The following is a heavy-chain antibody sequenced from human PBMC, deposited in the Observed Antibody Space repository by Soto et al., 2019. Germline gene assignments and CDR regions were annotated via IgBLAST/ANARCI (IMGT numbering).Heavy chain of an antibody. CDR3: ARDPLHYDILTGYYPLYYFDY. CDR2: ISSSSSTI. D-gene: IGHD3-9*01. V-gene: IGHV3-48*01. J-gene: IGHJ4*02. CDR1: GFTFSSYS. Sequence: GGSLRLSCAASGFTFSSYSMNWVRQAPGKGLEWVSYISSSSSTIYYADSVKGRFTISRDNAKNSLYLQMNSLRAEDTAVYYCARDPLHYDILTGYYPLYYFDYWGQGTLVTVSS.